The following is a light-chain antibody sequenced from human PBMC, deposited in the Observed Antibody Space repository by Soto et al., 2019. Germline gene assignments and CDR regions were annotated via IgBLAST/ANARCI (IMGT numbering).Light chain of an antibody. CDR3: QQYGSSPQT. Sequence: EIVMTQSPATLSVSPGERATLSCRASQSVSSNLAWYQQKLGQAPRLLIYGASSRATGTPGRFSGSGSGTDFTLTITRLEPEDFAVYYCQQYGSSPQTFGQGTKVDIK. CDR2: GAS. V-gene: IGKV3-20*01. J-gene: IGKJ1*01. CDR1: QSVSSN.